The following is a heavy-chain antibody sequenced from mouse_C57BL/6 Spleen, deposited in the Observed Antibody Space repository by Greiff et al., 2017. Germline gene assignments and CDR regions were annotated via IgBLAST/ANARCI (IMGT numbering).Heavy chain of an antibody. CDR1: GYTFTSYW. Sequence: QVQLQQPGAELVKPGASVKLSCKASGYTFTSYWMQWVKQRPGQGLEWIGEIDPSDSYTNYNQKFKGKATLTVDPSSSTAYMQLSSLTSEDSAVYYCALYGSIPDFDVWGTGTTVTVSS. CDR3: ALYGSIPDFDV. D-gene: IGHD1-1*01. J-gene: IGHJ1*03. V-gene: IGHV1-50*01. CDR2: IDPSDSYT.